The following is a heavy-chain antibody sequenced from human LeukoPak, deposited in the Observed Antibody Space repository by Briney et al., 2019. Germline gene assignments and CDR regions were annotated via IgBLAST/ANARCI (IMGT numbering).Heavy chain of an antibody. J-gene: IGHJ6*02. CDR1: GYTFTDNW. V-gene: IGHV5-51*01. D-gene: IGHD2-2*01. CDR2: IYPGDSDT. CDR3: ARHPDCARTSCYVDYYGMDV. Sequence: GESLKISCKGSGYTFTDNWIAWVRQMPGKGLEWMGIIYPGDSDTRYSPSFQGQVTLSVDKSITTAYLQWSSLKASDTAMYYCARHPDCARTSCYVDYYGMDVWGQGTTVTVSS.